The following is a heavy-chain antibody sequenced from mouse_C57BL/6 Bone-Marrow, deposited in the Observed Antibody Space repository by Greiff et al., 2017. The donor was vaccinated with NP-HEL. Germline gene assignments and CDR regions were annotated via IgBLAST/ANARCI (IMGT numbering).Heavy chain of an antibody. J-gene: IGHJ3*01. D-gene: IGHD1-1*01. Sequence: QVQLQQPGAELVKPGASVKMSCKASGYTFTSYWITWVKQRPGQGLEWIGDIYPGSGSTNYNEKFKSKATLTVDTSSSTAYMQLSSLTSEDSAVYYCARESPYYYCSSGFAYWGQGTLVTVSA. V-gene: IGHV1-55*01. CDR1: GYTFTSYW. CDR2: IYPGSGST. CDR3: ARESPYYYCSSGFAY.